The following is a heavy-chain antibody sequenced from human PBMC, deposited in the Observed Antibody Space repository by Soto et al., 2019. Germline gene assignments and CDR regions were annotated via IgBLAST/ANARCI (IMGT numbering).Heavy chain of an antibody. CDR2: ISGSGGST. CDR3: AGSGDSYYYYYYGMDV. CDR1: GFTFSSYA. Sequence: LSLTCAASGFTFSSYAMSWVRQAPGKGLEWVSAISGSGGSTYYADSVKGRFTISRDNSKNTLYLQMNSLRAEDTAVYYCAGSGDSYYYYYYGMDVWGQGTTVTVSS. V-gene: IGHV3-23*01. J-gene: IGHJ6*02. D-gene: IGHD2-21*02.